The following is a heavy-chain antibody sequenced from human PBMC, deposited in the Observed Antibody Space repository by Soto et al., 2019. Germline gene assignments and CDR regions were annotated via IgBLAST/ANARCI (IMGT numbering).Heavy chain of an antibody. D-gene: IGHD3-10*01. CDR2: IYYSGSP. V-gene: IGHV4-39*01. Sequence: SETLSVRCTVSWGYSVSISCFWSCINQPPGKGLEWIGNIYYSGSPSYNPSLKSRVTISIDRSKNQFSLTLSSVTAADTAVYYCARLGRLLWFRDIYPYWRQGTLVTVSS. CDR1: WGYSVSISCF. J-gene: IGHJ4*02. CDR3: ARLGRLLWFRDIYPY.